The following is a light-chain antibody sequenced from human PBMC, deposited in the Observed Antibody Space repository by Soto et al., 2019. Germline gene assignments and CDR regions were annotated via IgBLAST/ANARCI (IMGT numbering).Light chain of an antibody. CDR1: SSDVGSYNL. Sequence: QSVLTQPASVSGSPGQSITISCTGTSSDVGSYNLVSWYQQHPGKAPKLMIYEVSKRPSGVSNRFSGSKSGTTASLTISGLQAEDEADYYCCSYAGSSPSGYGFGTGTKVTVL. CDR3: CSYAGSSPSGYG. J-gene: IGLJ1*01. CDR2: EVS. V-gene: IGLV2-23*02.